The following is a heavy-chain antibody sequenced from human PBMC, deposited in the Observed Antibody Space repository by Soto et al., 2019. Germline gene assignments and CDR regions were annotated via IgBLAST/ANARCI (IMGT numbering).Heavy chain of an antibody. CDR1: GFTFSRYA. CDR2: ISGSGGST. CDR3: AKDRGRDGYNVGY. D-gene: IGHD5-12*01. J-gene: IGHJ4*02. Sequence: PGGALRLSCAASGFTFSRYAMSWVRQAPGKGLEWVSAISGSGGSTYYADSVKGRFTISRDNSKNTLYLQMNSLRAEDTAEYYCAKDRGRDGYNVGYWGQGTLVTVSS. V-gene: IGHV3-23*01.